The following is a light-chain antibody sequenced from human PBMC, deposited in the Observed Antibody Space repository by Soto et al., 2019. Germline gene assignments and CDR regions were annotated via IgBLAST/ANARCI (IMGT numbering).Light chain of an antibody. V-gene: IGKV3-11*01. CDR3: QQDLRPPLT. J-gene: IGKJ3*01. CDR2: DAS. CDR1: QNVSTS. Sequence: EIVLTQSPATLSLSPGERATLSCRTSQNVSTSLDWYQQKPGQAPRLLIYDASKRAIGTPARISGSGSGTDFTLTISSLQPEDFATYYCQQDLRPPLTFGPGTKVDIK.